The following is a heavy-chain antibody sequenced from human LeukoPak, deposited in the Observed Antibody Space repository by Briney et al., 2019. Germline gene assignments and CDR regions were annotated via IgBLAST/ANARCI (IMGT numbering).Heavy chain of an antibody. CDR1: GFTFSSYL. Sequence: GGSLRLSCAASGFTFSSYLMHWVRQAPGKGLEYVSGIRNNGGSTYYADSVKGRFTISGDNSKNTLYLQMGSLRAEDMAVYHCVRDSGYSYGHPFDYWGQGTLVTVSS. J-gene: IGHJ4*02. CDR3: VRDSGYSYGHPFDY. V-gene: IGHV3-64*02. D-gene: IGHD5-18*01. CDR2: IRNNGGST.